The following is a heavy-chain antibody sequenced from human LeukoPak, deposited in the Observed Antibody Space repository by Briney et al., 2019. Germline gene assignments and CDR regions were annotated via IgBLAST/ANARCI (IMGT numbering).Heavy chain of an antibody. CDR2: IWYDGSKT. Sequence: GGSLRLSCAASGFTFSSYGMHWVRQAPGKGLEWVAVIWYDGSKTYYADSVKGRFTISRDDSKNTVYLQMNSLRAEDTAVYYSARDPGGWSFGSWGQGTLVTASS. CDR3: ARDPGGWSFGS. CDR1: GFTFSSYG. D-gene: IGHD6-19*01. J-gene: IGHJ4*02. V-gene: IGHV3-33*01.